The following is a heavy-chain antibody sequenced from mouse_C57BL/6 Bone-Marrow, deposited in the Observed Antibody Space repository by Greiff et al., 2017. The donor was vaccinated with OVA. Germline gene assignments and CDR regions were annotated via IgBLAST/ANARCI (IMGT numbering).Heavy chain of an antibody. D-gene: IGHD2-3*01. Sequence: EVKLMESGPELVKPGASVKISCKASGYSFTGYYMNWVKQSPEKSLEWIGEINPSTGGTTYNQKFKAKATLTVDKSSSTAYMQLKSLTSEDSAVYYCARREVDDGYYLAMDYWGQGTSVTVSS. CDR3: ARREVDDGYYLAMDY. J-gene: IGHJ4*01. V-gene: IGHV1-42*01. CDR1: GYSFTGYY. CDR2: INPSTGGT.